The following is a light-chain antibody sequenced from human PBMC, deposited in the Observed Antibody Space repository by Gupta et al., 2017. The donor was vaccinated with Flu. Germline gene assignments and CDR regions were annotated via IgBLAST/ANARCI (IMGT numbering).Light chain of an antibody. CDR3: SSYAGSNNRVV. CDR1: SSDVGGYNY. CDR2: EVS. J-gene: IGLJ2*01. V-gene: IGLV2-8*01. Sequence: QSALTQPPSASGSPGQSVTISCTGTSSDVGGYNYVSWYQQHPGKAPKVMIYEVSKRPSGVPDRFSGSKSGNTASLTVSGLQADDEADYYCSSYAGSNNRVVFGGGTKLAVL.